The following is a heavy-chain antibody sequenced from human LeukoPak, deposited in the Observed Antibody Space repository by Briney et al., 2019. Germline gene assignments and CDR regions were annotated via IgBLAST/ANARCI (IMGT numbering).Heavy chain of an antibody. J-gene: IGHJ4*02. V-gene: IGHV3-9*01. D-gene: IGHD3-3*01. CDR2: ISWNSGSI. CDR1: GFTFDDYA. Sequence: GGSLGLSCAASGFTFDDYAMHWVRQAPGKGLEWVSGISWNSGSIGYADSVEGRFTISRDNAKNSLYLQMNSLRAEDTALYYCAKGGDYDFWSGYYFDYWGQGTLVTVSS. CDR3: AKGGDYDFWSGYYFDY.